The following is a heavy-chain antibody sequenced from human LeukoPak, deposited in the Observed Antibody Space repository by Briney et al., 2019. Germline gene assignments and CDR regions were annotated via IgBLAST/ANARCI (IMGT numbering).Heavy chain of an antibody. J-gene: IGHJ5*02. V-gene: IGHV4-59*12. CDR1: GGSISTYY. CDR2: ISYSEST. Sequence: SETLSLTCTVSGGSISTYYWSWIRQPPGKGLEWIGYISYSESTNYNPSLKSRVTMSVDTSKNQFSLKLSSVTAADTAVYYCAREGDISGQGFRNNWFDPWGQGSLVTVSS. D-gene: IGHD3-22*01. CDR3: AREGDISGQGFRNNWFDP.